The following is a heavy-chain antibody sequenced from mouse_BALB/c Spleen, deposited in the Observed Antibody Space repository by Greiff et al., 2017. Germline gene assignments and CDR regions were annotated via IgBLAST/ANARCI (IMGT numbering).Heavy chain of an antibody. D-gene: IGHD2-3*01. Sequence: VQLQQPGAELVKPGTSVKLSCKASGYNFTSYWINWVKLRPGQGLEWIGDIYPGSGSTNYNEKFKSKATLTVDTSSSTAYMQLSSLASEDSALYYCARRGLYDGYYPAWFAYWGQGTLVTVSA. CDR1: GYNFTSYW. J-gene: IGHJ3*01. CDR2: IYPGSGST. V-gene: IGHV1-55*01. CDR3: ARRGLYDGYYPAWFAY.